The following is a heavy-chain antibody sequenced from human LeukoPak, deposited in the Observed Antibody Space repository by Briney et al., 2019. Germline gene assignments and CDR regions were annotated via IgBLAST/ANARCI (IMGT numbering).Heavy chain of an antibody. CDR1: GGSFSGYY. CDR3: ASFQQWLVFY. V-gene: IGHV4-34*01. D-gene: IGHD6-19*01. J-gene: IGHJ4*02. Sequence: SETLSLTCAVYGGSFSGYYWSWIRQPPGKGLEWIGEINHGGSTNYNPSLKSRVTISVDTSKNQFSLKLSSVTAADTAVYYCASFQQWLVFYWGQGTLVTVSS. CDR2: INHGGST.